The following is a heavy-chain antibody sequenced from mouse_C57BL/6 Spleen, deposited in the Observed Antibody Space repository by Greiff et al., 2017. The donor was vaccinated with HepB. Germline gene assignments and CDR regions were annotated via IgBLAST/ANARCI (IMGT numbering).Heavy chain of an antibody. Sequence: VQLQHPGAELVKPGASVKLSCKASGYTFTSYWMHWVKQRPGQGLEWIGMIHPNSGSTNYNEKFKSKATLTVDKSSSTAYMQLSSLTSEDSAVYYCARAGDDYFDYWGQGTTLTVSS. CDR3: ARAGDDYFDY. CDR1: GYTFTSYW. D-gene: IGHD3-3*01. V-gene: IGHV1-64*01. J-gene: IGHJ2*01. CDR2: IHPNSGST.